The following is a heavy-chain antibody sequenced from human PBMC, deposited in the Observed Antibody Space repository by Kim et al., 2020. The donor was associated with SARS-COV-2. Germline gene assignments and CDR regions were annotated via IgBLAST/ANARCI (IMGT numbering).Heavy chain of an antibody. J-gene: IGHJ6*02. D-gene: IGHD3-16*02. CDR3: ARVGYDYVCGSYRDYYYYYVMDV. V-gene: IGHV3-11*05. CDR1: GFTFSDYY. CDR2: ISSSSSYT. Sequence: GGSLRLSCAASGFTFSDYYMSWIRQAPGKGLEWVSYISSSSSYTNYADSVKGRFTISRDNAKNSLYLQMNSLRAEDTAVYYCARVGYDYVCGSYRDYYYYYVMDVWGQGTTVTVSS.